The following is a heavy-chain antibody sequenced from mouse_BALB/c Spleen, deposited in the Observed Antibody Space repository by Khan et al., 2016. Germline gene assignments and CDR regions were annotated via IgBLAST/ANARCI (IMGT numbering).Heavy chain of an antibody. CDR1: GFTFSSYT. J-gene: IGHJ1*01. CDR2: ISSGGGNT. V-gene: IGHV5-9*03. Sequence: EVELVESGGGLVKPGGSLKLSCAASGFTFSSYTMSWVRQTPEKRLEWVATISSGGGNTYYPDSVKGRFTISRDNAKNSLFLHMSSLRSEDTALYYCARYWDRWYFDVWGAGTTVTVSS. D-gene: IGHD3-3*01. CDR3: ARYWDRWYFDV.